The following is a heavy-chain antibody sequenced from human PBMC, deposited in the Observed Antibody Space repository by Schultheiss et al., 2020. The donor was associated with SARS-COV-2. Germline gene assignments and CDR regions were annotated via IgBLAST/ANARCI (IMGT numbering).Heavy chain of an antibody. J-gene: IGHJ4*02. CDR3: ARRTGAVVADSIDY. CDR2: IYYSGST. Sequence: SETLSLTCTVSGGSISSGGYYWSWIRQPPGKGLEWIGYIYYSGSTNYNPSLKSRVTISVDTSKNQFSLKLSSVTAADTAVYYCARRTGAVVADSIDYWGQGTLVTVSS. V-gene: IGHV4-61*08. D-gene: IGHD5-12*01. CDR1: GGSISSGGYY.